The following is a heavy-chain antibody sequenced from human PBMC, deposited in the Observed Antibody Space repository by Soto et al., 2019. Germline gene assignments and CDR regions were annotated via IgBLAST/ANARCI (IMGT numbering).Heavy chain of an antibody. CDR3: ARASGIAVAGPFDY. V-gene: IGHV4-4*02. J-gene: IGHJ4*02. CDR1: GGSISSSNW. Sequence: SETLSLTCAVSGGSISSSNWWSWVRQPPGKGLGWIGEIYHSGSTNYNPSLKSRVTISVDKSKNQFSLKLSSVTAADTAVYYCARASGIAVAGPFDYWGQGTLVTVSS. CDR2: IYHSGST. D-gene: IGHD6-19*01.